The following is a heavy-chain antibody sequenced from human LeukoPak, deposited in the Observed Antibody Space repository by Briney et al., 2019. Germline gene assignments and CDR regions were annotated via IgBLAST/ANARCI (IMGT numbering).Heavy chain of an antibody. CDR2: IYTSGST. Sequence: SETLSLTCTVSGGSISSGSYYWSWIRQPAGKGLEWIGRIYTSGSTNYNPSLKSRVTISVDTSKNQFSLKLSSVTAADTAVYYCARDTRYCSGGSCYETRYSYGNNWFDPWGQGTLVTVSS. CDR3: ARDTRYCSGGSCYETRYSYGNNWFDP. D-gene: IGHD2-15*01. V-gene: IGHV4-61*02. CDR1: GGSISSGSYY. J-gene: IGHJ5*02.